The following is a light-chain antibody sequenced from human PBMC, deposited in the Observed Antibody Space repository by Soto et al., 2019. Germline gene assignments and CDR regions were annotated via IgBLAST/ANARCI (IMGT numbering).Light chain of an antibody. V-gene: IGLV2-8*01. J-gene: IGLJ1*01. CDR2: EVN. Sequence: QSVLTQPPSASGSPGQSVAISCTGTSSEVGGYNYVSWYQQHPGKAPKLMIYEVNKRPSGVPDRFSGSKSGNTASLTVSGLQAEDEADYYCSSYASSSNVFGTGTKVTVL. CDR1: SSEVGGYNY. CDR3: SSYASSSNV.